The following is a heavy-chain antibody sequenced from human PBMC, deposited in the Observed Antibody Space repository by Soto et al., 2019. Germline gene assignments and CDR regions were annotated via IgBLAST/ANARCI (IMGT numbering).Heavy chain of an antibody. V-gene: IGHV1-2*04. Sequence: ASVKVSCKASGYTFTGYYMHWVRQAPGQGLEWMGWINPNSGNTGYAQKFQGWVTMTRNTSISTAYMELSSLRSEDTAVYYCARELSSSWRFDYWGQGTLVTVSS. D-gene: IGHD6-13*01. CDR2: INPNSGNT. CDR1: GYTFTGYY. CDR3: ARELSSSWRFDY. J-gene: IGHJ4*02.